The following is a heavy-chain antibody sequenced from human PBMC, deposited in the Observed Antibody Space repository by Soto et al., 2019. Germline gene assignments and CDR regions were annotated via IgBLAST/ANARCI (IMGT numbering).Heavy chain of an antibody. V-gene: IGHV1-18*04. Sequence: SVKVSCKASGYTFTSYGISWVRQAPGQGLEWMGWISGYNGNTNYAQNLQGRVTMTTDTSTSTAYMELRSLRSDDTAVYYCARDLYYYDNSGLGRFDIWGQGTMVTVSS. D-gene: IGHD3-22*01. CDR3: ARDLYYYDNSGLGRFDI. J-gene: IGHJ3*02. CDR1: GYTFTSYG. CDR2: ISGYNGNT.